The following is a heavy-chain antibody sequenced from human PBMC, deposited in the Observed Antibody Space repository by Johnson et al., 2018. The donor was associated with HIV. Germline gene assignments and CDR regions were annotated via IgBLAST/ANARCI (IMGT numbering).Heavy chain of an antibody. CDR1: GFTVSSNY. CDR2: IYSGGNT. V-gene: IGHV3-66*04. CDR3: TRQGKGDAFDI. J-gene: IGHJ3*02. Sequence: VQLVESGGGLVQPGGSLRLSCAASGFTVSSNYMSWVRQAPGKGLEWVSVIYSGGNTYLKDSVKDRFNTSRDNAKNTLHLQKNSLKTEDTAVYYCTRQGKGDAFDIWGQGTMVTVSS.